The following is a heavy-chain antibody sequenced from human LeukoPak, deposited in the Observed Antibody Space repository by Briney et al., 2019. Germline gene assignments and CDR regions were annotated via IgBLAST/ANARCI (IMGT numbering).Heavy chain of an antibody. CDR3: ARGSSSSSWYFDY. J-gene: IGHJ4*02. CDR1: GDGVSSNSAT. Sequence: SQTLSLTCAISGDGVSSNSATWTWIRQSPSRGLEWLGRTYYRSKWYNDYAVSVKSRVTINPDTSKNQFSLQLNSVTPEDTAVYYCARGSSSSSWYFDYWGQGTLVTVSS. D-gene: IGHD6-13*01. V-gene: IGHV6-1*01. CDR2: TYYRSKWYN.